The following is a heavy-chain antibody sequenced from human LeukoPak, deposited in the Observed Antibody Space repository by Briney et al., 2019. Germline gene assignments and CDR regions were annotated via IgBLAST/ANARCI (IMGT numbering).Heavy chain of an antibody. D-gene: IGHD6-13*01. J-gene: IGHJ5*02. Sequence: GASVKVSCKASGGTFSSYAISWVRQAPGQGLEWMGGIIPIFGTTNYAQKFQGRVTITADKSTSTAYMELSSLRSEDTAVYYCASLVREGDIETSSCYLLGWFDTWGQGTLVTVSS. CDR2: IIPIFGTT. V-gene: IGHV1-69*06. CDR1: GGTFSSYA. CDR3: ASLVREGDIETSSCYLLGWFDT.